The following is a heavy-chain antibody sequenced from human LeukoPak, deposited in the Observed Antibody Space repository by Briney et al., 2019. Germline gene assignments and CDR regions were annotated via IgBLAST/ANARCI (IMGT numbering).Heavy chain of an antibody. CDR3: AKDMTSAPTVVTQDY. D-gene: IGHD4-23*01. Sequence: GGSLRLSCAASGFTFSSYGMHWVPQAPGKGLEWVAVISYDGSNKYYADSVKGRFTISRDNSKNTLYLQMNSLRAEDTAVYYCAKDMTSAPTVVTQDYWGQGTLVTVSS. CDR1: GFTFSSYG. J-gene: IGHJ4*02. CDR2: ISYDGSNK. V-gene: IGHV3-30*18.